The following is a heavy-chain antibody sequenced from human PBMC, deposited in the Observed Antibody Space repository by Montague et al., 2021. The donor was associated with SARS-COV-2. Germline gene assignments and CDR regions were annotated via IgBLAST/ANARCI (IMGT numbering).Heavy chain of an antibody. CDR1: GFSLSTSGMC. CDR2: LDWDDDK. Sequence: VKPTQTLTLTCTFSGFSLSTSGMCVSCIRQPPGKALEWLALLDWDDDKYYSTSLKARLTISKDTSKNQVVLTMTNMDPVDTATYYCARIRDYDILTGSYPGFDYWSQGTLVTVSS. V-gene: IGHV2-70*01. D-gene: IGHD3-9*01. J-gene: IGHJ4*02. CDR3: ARIRDYDILTGSYPGFDY.